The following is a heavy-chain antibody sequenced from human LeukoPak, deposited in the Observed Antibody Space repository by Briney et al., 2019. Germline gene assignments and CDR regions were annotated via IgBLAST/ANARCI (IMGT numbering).Heavy chain of an antibody. CDR2: IKQDGSEK. V-gene: IGHV3-7*01. D-gene: IGHD4-11*01. Sequence: GGSLRLSCAASGFSLVSYYMAWVRQAPGKGLEWVANIKQDGSEKFYVDSVKGRFTISRGNAKNSLYLQMNSLRAEDTAVYYCARETSNYGAFDIWGQGTMVTVSS. CDR3: ARETSNYGAFDI. CDR1: GFSLVSYY. J-gene: IGHJ3*02.